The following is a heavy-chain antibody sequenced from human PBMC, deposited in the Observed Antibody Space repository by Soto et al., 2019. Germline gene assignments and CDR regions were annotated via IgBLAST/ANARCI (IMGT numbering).Heavy chain of an antibody. V-gene: IGHV3-21*01. J-gene: IGHJ3*02. CDR3: ARDASVSGSSRAFDI. CDR2: ISSSSTYI. D-gene: IGHD1-20*01. Sequence: PGGSLRLSCAASGVSFSNYGMIWVRQGPGKGLEWVSFISSSSTYIFYPDSVKGRFTVSRDNAKNSLSLQMNSLRAEDTAVYYCARDASVSGSSRAFDIWGQGRMVTVSS. CDR1: GVSFSNYG.